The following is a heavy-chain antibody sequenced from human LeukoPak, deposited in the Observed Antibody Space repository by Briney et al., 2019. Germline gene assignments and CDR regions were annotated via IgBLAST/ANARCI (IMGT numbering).Heavy chain of an antibody. Sequence: GGSLRLSCVASGLTFSTTSMNWVRQAPGKGLEWVSFISGSGSTIYYTESVKGRFTISRDNARDSVYLQMNSLRDDDSATYYCTRWSIPGYGDNWFRFESWGQGTLVSVSS. CDR3: TRWSIPGYGDNWFRFES. J-gene: IGHJ5*01. V-gene: IGHV3-48*02. D-gene: IGHD1-1*01. CDR1: GLTFSTTS. CDR2: ISGSGSTI.